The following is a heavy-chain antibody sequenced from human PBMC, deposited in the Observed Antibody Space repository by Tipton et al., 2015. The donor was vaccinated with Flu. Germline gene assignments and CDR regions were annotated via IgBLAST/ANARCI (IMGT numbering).Heavy chain of an antibody. J-gene: IGHJ6*02. V-gene: IGHV4-59*01. CDR1: GGSISSYY. Sequence: TLSLTCTVSGGSISSYYWSWIRQPPGKGLEWIGYIYYSGSTNYNPSLKSRVTISVDTSKNQFSLKLSSVTAADTAVYYCARDNGSGSYSNLGYYGMDVWGQGTTVTVSS. CDR2: IYYSGST. D-gene: IGHD3-10*01. CDR3: ARDNGSGSYSNLGYYGMDV.